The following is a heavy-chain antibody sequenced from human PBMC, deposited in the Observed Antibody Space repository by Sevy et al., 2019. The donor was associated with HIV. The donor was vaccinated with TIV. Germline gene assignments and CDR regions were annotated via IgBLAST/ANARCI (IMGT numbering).Heavy chain of an antibody. Sequence: LPETLSLTCAVYGGSFSSYYWTWVRQPPGKGLEWIGEITHRGTTNYNPSLKSRVTISVDTSKNRFSLRLRSVTAADTAVYYCAGFGELESGYWGQGSLVTVSS. V-gene: IGHV4-34*01. CDR2: ITHRGTT. J-gene: IGHJ4*02. D-gene: IGHD3-10*01. CDR3: AGFGELESGY. CDR1: GGSFSSYY.